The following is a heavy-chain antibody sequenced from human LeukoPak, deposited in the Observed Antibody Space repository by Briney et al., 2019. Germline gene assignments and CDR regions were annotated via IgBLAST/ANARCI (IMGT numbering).Heavy chain of an antibody. CDR1: GGSISSSSYY. CDR2: IHYSGST. CDR3: ARSYCSGGSCFYIFDY. V-gene: IGHV4-39*07. Sequence: SETLSLTCTVSGGSISSSSYYWGWIRQPPGKGLEWIGSIHYSGSTNYNPSLKSRVTISVDTSKNQFSLKLNSVTPEDTAVYYCARSYCSGGSCFYIFDYWGQGTLVTVSS. J-gene: IGHJ4*02. D-gene: IGHD2-15*01.